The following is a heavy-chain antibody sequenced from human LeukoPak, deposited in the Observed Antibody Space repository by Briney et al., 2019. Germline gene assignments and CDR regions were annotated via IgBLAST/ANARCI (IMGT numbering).Heavy chain of an antibody. J-gene: IGHJ4*02. CDR1: GGSISSSSYY. D-gene: IGHD3-3*01. Sequence: SETLSLTCTVSGGSISSSSYYWSWIRQPAGKGLEWIGRIYTSGSTNYNPSLKSRVTISVDTSKNQFSLKLSSVTAADTAVYYCAREYNSGWVGETYYDFWSGSPHFDYWGQGTLVTVSS. CDR3: AREYNSGWVGETYYDFWSGSPHFDY. V-gene: IGHV4-61*02. CDR2: IYTSGST.